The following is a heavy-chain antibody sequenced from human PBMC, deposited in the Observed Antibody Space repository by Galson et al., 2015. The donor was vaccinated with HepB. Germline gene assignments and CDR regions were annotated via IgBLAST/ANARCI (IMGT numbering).Heavy chain of an antibody. Sequence: SLRLSCAASGFTFSNYAMNWVRQAPGKGLEWVSGISGSGDSTYYADSVKDRFTISRDNSKNTLYVQMNSLRAEDTAVYYCAKARSSVIAAALNNWGQVTLVIVSS. D-gene: IGHD6-6*01. CDR3: AKARSSVIAAALNN. J-gene: IGHJ4*02. CDR1: GFTFSNYA. CDR2: ISGSGDST. V-gene: IGHV3-23*01.